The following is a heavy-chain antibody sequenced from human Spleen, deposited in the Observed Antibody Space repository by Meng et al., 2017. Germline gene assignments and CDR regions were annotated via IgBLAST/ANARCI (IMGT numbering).Heavy chain of an antibody. CDR1: GGSISSYY. V-gene: IGHV4-4*07. J-gene: IGHJ3*02. CDR3: ARDFSGCSSTSCYPGAFDI. D-gene: IGHD2-2*01. CDR2: IYPSGTT. Sequence: SETLSLTCTVSGGSISSYYWSWIRQPAGKGLEWIGRIYPSGTTNYNPSLKSRVTVSVDTSKNQFSLRLSSVTAADTAVYYCARDFSGCSSTSCYPGAFDIWGQGKMVTVSS.